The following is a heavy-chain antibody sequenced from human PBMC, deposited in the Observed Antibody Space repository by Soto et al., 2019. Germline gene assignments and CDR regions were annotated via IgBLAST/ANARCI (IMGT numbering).Heavy chain of an antibody. CDR3: ADLSLGYCTTTTCPPDY. J-gene: IGHJ4*02. CDR2: IIPAFGRI. V-gene: IGHV1-69*12. CDR1: GGSLKNYA. D-gene: IGHD2-8*01. Sequence: QVQLVQSGAEVKKPGSSVKVSCKVSGGSLKNYAISWVRQARGQGLEWMGGIIPAFGRISYAEKFQGRVTIIADESTGTVYLDLRSLRSEDTAVYYCADLSLGYCTTTTCPPDYWGQGTLVTVSS.